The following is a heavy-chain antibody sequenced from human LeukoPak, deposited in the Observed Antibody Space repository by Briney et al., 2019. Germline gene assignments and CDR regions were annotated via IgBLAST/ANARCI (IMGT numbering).Heavy chain of an antibody. D-gene: IGHD2-2*01. Sequence: GGSLRLSCAASGFTFRSYSMNWVRQAPGKGLEWVSYISSTSTTIYYADSVKGRFTISRDNAKNSLYLQVNSLRAEDTAVYYCARDQLLTTVEFYFDYWGQGTLVTVSS. CDR1: GFTFRSYS. CDR2: ISSTSTTI. CDR3: ARDQLLTTVEFYFDY. V-gene: IGHV3-48*01. J-gene: IGHJ4*02.